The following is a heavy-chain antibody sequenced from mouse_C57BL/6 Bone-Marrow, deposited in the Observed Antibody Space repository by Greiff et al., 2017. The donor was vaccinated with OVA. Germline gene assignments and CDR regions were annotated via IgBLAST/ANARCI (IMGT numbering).Heavy chain of an antibody. CDR1: GYSITSGYY. J-gene: IGHJ2*01. V-gene: IGHV3-6*01. Sequence: ESGPGLVKPSQSLSLTCSVTGYSITSGYYWNWIRQFPGNKLEWMGYISYDGSNNYNPSLKNRISITRDTSKNQFFLKLNSVTTEDTATYYCARFRITTVDWGKGTTLTVSS. CDR3: ARFRITTVD. D-gene: IGHD1-1*01. CDR2: ISYDGSN.